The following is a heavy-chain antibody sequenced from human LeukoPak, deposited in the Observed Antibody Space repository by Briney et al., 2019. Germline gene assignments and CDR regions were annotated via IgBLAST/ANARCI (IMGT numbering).Heavy chain of an antibody. Sequence: SETLSLTCTVSGGSISSYYWSWIRRPPGKGLEWLGYISDSGSTKYNPSLKSRVTISKDTSKNQFSLKLSSVTAADTAVYYCARGYSSNWYWFDPWGQGTLVTVSS. CDR3: ARGYSSNWYWFDP. V-gene: IGHV4-59*01. CDR2: ISDSGST. J-gene: IGHJ5*02. CDR1: GGSISSYY. D-gene: IGHD6-13*01.